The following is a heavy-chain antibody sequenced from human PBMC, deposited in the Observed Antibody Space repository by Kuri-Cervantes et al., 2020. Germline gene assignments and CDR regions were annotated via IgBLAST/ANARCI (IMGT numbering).Heavy chain of an antibody. CDR2: ISAYSGNT. CDR1: GYTFTSYG. J-gene: IGHJ3*02. D-gene: IGHD3-10*01. Sequence: ASVKVSCKASGYTFTSYGISWVRQAPGQGLEWMGWISAYSGNTDYAQNLQGRVTMTTDTSTSTAYMELRSLRSDDTAVYYCARDLITMVQGVAFDIWGQGTMVTVSS. CDR3: ARDLITMVQGVAFDI. V-gene: IGHV1-18*01.